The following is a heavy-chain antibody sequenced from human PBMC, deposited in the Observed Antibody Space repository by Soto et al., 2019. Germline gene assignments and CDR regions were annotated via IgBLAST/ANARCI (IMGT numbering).Heavy chain of an antibody. CDR1: GFTFSNSG. CDR2: ISGSGDRT. Sequence: EVQLLESGGGLVQPGGSLRLSCAASGFTFSNSGMSWVRQAPGKALEWVSSISGSGDRTYYADSVKGRFTISRDNSKNTLYLKMDSLRVEDTAVYYCAKIAVTVSWYFDLWGRGTLVTVSS. J-gene: IGHJ2*01. CDR3: AKIAVTVSWYFDL. D-gene: IGHD6-19*01. V-gene: IGHV3-23*01.